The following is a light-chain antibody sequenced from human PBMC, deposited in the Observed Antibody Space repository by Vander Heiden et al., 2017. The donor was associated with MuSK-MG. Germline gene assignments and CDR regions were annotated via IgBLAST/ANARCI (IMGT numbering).Light chain of an antibody. CDR2: AAS. CDR1: QGISSH. J-gene: IGKJ1*01. V-gene: IGKV1-9*01. CDR3: QQLNSYPRT. Sequence: DIQLTQSPSFLSASVGDRVTITCRASQGISSHLAWYQQKSGKAPMLLIYAASTLQSGVPSRFSGSGSGTEFTLTISSLQPEDFATYYCQQLNSYPRTFGQGTKVEIK.